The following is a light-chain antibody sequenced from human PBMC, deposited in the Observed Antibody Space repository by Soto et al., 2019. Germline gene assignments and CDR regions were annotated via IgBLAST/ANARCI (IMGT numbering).Light chain of an antibody. Sequence: DIVLTQSPGTLSLSPGERATLSCRASQSVDSRYLAWYQQKPGQAPRLVIHAVSRRATSIPDRFSGSGSGTDFTLTISRLEPEDFAEYYCQQYGNSPRYSFGQGTYLEIK. CDR3: QQYGNSPRYS. CDR1: QSVDSRY. J-gene: IGKJ2*03. CDR2: AVS. V-gene: IGKV3-20*01.